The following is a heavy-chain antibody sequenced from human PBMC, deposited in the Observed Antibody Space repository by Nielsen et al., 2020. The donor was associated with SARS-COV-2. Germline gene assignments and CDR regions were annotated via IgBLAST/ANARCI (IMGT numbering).Heavy chain of an antibody. D-gene: IGHD4-17*01. CDR3: TRHDYGDPTYWYFDL. V-gene: IGHV3-73*01. Sequence: LKISCAASGFTFSGSAMHWVRQASGKGLEWVGRIRSKANSYATTYAASVKGRFTISRDDSKNTAFLQMNSLKTEDTAVYFCTRHDYGDPTYWYFDLWGRGTLVTVSS. CDR2: IRSKANSYAT. CDR1: GFTFSGSA. J-gene: IGHJ2*01.